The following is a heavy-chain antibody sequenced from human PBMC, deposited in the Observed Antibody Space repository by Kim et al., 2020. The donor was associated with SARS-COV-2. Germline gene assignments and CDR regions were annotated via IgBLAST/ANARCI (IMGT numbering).Heavy chain of an antibody. V-gene: IGHV4-34*01. D-gene: IGHD6-19*01. CDR2: INHSGST. J-gene: IGHJ4*02. Sequence: SETLSLTCAVYGGSFSGYYWSWIRQPPGKGLEWIGEINHSGSTNYNPSLKSRVTISVDTSKNQFSLKLSSVTAADTAVYYCARGPIAGYSSGWYSWDYWGQGTLVTVSS. CDR1: GGSFSGYY. CDR3: ARGPIAGYSSGWYSWDY.